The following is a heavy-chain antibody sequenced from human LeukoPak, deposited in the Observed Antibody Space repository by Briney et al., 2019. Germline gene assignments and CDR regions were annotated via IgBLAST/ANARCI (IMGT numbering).Heavy chain of an antibody. CDR2: MNPNSGNT. Sequence: ASVKVSCKASGYTFTSYDINWVRQATGQGLEWMGWMNPNSGNTGYAQKFQGRVTMTRNTSISTAYMELSSLRSEDTAVYYCARALYYGSGIYYIGYFDYWGQGTLVTVSS. V-gene: IGHV1-8*01. D-gene: IGHD3-10*01. J-gene: IGHJ4*02. CDR3: ARALYYGSGIYYIGYFDY. CDR1: GYTFTSYD.